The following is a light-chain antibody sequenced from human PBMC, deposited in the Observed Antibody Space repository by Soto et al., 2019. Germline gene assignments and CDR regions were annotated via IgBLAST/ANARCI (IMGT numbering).Light chain of an antibody. Sequence: DIPLTQSPSFLSASVGDRVTITCRASQGISSYLAWYQQIPGKAPKLLIYGTFTLQTGVPSRFSGSGSGTEFTLTISSLQPEDFATYYCQQLNSYPFTFGPGTKVDLK. CDR2: GTF. CDR3: QQLNSYPFT. J-gene: IGKJ3*01. CDR1: QGISSY. V-gene: IGKV1-9*01.